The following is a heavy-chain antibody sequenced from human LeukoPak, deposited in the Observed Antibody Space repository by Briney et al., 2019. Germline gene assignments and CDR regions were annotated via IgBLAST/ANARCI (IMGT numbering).Heavy chain of an antibody. J-gene: IGHJ4*02. CDR2: KQYDGSNK. D-gene: IGHD2-2*02. Sequence: GGSLRLSCAASGFTFSSYGMHWVRQAPGKGLEWVAFKQYDGSNKYYADSVKGRFTISRDNSKNTLYLQMNSLRAEDTAVYYCAKARCSSTSCYTGDWGQGTLVTVSS. V-gene: IGHV3-30*02. CDR3: AKARCSSTSCYTGD. CDR1: GFTFSSYG.